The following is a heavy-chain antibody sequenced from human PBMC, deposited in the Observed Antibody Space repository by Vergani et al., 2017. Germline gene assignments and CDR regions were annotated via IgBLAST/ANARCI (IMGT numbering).Heavy chain of an antibody. CDR2: ISYDGSNK. CDR1: GFTFSSYA. D-gene: IGHD5-24*01. CDR3: AGEEGRWRQLLGGEEEIGGMDV. Sequence: QVQLVESGGGVVQPGRSLRLSCAAPGFTFSSYAMYWVCQAPGKGLEWVAVISYDGSNKYYADSVKGRFTLSRENSKNTLYLQMNSRRDEDTAVYYSAGEEGRWRQLLGGEEEIGGMDVWGQGTTVTVSS. V-gene: IGHV3-30-3*01. J-gene: IGHJ6*02.